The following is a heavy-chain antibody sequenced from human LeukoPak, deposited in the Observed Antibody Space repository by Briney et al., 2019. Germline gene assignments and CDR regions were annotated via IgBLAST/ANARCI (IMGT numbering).Heavy chain of an antibody. CDR3: ARGKWLRSSFDY. D-gene: IGHD5-12*01. CDR1: GGSFSGYY. Sequence: TSETLSLTCAVYGGSFSGYYWSWIRQPPGKGLEWIGEINHSGSTNYNPSLKSRVTISADTSKNQFSLKLSSVTAADTAVYYCARGKWLRSSFDYWGQGTLVTVSS. V-gene: IGHV4-34*01. J-gene: IGHJ4*02. CDR2: INHSGST.